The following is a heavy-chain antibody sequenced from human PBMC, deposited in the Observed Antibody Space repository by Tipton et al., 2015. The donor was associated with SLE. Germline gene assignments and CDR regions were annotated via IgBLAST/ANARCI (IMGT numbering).Heavy chain of an antibody. J-gene: IGHJ4*02. CDR1: GGSVSGYY. V-gene: IGHV4-34*01. CDR2: VNHSGST. CDR3: ARGGAIGARPGSFDY. D-gene: IGHD6-6*01. Sequence: TLSLTCAVYGGSVSGYYWSWIRQPPRKGPEWIGEVNHSGSTNFHPSLKSRVTISVDTSKNQFSLKLSSVTAADTAVYSCARGGAIGARPGSFDYWGQGALVTVSS.